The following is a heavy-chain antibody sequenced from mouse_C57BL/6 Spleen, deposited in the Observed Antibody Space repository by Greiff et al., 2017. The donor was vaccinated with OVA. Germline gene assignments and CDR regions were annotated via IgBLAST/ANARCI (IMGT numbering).Heavy chain of an antibody. CDR2: IYPGSGST. CDR1: GYTFTSYW. D-gene: IGHD1-1*01. Sequence: QVQLQQSGAELVKPGASVKMSCKASGYTFTSYWITWVKQRPGQGLEWIGDIYPGSGSTNYNEKFKSKATLTVDTSSSTAYMQLSSLTSEDSAVYYCARDLGRGNYAMDYWGQGTSVTVSS. CDR3: ARDLGRGNYAMDY. J-gene: IGHJ4*01. V-gene: IGHV1-55*01.